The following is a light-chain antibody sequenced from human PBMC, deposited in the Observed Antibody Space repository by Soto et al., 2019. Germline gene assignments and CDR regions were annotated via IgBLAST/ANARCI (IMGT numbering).Light chain of an antibody. Sequence: DIQMTQSPSTLSASVGDRVTITCRASQSISTWLAWYQQKPGKAPKLLIYKASGLESGVPSRFSGSGSGTDFTLAISGLQPDDVATYDCQQYNSYSPLTFGGGTKVESK. CDR3: QQYNSYSPLT. CDR2: KAS. V-gene: IGKV1-5*03. J-gene: IGKJ4*01. CDR1: QSISTW.